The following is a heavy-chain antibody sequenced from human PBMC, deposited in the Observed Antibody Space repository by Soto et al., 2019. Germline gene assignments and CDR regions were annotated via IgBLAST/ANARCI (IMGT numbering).Heavy chain of an antibody. CDR2: INPNSGGT. CDR3: ARESIGIVVVVAANLDP. Sequence: ASVKVSCKASGYTFTGYYMHWVRQAPGQGREWMGWINPNSGGTNYAQKFQGRVTMTRDTSISTAYMELSRLRSDDTAVYYCARESIGIVVVVAANLDPWGQGTLVTVSS. J-gene: IGHJ5*02. CDR1: GYTFTGYY. V-gene: IGHV1-2*02. D-gene: IGHD2-15*01.